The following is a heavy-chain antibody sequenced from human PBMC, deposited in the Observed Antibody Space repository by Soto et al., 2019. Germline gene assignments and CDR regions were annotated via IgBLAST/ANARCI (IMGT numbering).Heavy chain of an antibody. CDR1: GGSLSGYY. J-gene: IGHJ4*02. CDR3: ARGQEGVVATH. Sequence: QVQLQQWGAGLLKPSETLSLKCAVTGGSLSGYYWSWIRQPPGKGLEWIGEVKDGGHTNYSPSLRGRVTISSDTSNNQFPLRLNSVTAADTGVYYCARGQEGVVATHWDQGSLVTVSS. V-gene: IGHV4-34*01. D-gene: IGHD5-12*01. CDR2: VKDGGHT.